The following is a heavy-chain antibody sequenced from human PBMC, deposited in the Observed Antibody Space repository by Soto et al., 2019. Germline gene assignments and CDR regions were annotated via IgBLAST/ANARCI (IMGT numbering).Heavy chain of an antibody. CDR1: GGSIRSYD. J-gene: IGHJ4*02. V-gene: IGHV4-4*07. CDR3: ARDSGDYQGFDY. CDR2: IYTRGST. Sequence: QVQLQESGPGLVKPSETLSLTCTVSGGSIRSYDWSWIRQPAGRGLEWIGRIYTRGSTNYNPSLKSRLTVSLDTSKNQSSLRVSSVTAADTAVYYCARDSGDYQGFDYWGQGTLVTVSS. D-gene: IGHD4-17*01.